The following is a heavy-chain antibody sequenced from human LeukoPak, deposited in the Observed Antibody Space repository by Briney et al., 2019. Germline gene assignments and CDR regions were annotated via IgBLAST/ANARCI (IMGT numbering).Heavy chain of an antibody. D-gene: IGHD2-21*01. CDR2: IIPIFGTA. J-gene: IGHJ4*02. CDR3: ARNCGGDCFIPYFDY. V-gene: IGHV1-69*13. Sequence: SVKVSCKASGGTFSSYAISWVGQAPGQGLEWMGGIIPIFGTANYAQKFQGRVTITADESTSTAYMELSSLRSEDTAVYYCARNCGGDCFIPYFDYWGQGTLVTVSS. CDR1: GGTFSSYA.